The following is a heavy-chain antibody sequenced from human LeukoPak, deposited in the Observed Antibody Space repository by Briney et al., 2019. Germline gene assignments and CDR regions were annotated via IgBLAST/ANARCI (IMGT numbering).Heavy chain of an antibody. J-gene: IGHJ4*02. D-gene: IGHD6-13*01. CDR1: GFTFSPYA. CDR3: AREQAGTSGWYTLDY. CDR2: FSRRGTT. Sequence: GGSLRLSCAASGFTFSPYAMDWVRQAPGKGLQWVSAFSRRGTTHYADSVKGRFTISRDNSKNGVYLQMNSLRGDDTGIYYCAREQAGTSGWYTLDYWGQGTVVTVSS. V-gene: IGHV3-23*01.